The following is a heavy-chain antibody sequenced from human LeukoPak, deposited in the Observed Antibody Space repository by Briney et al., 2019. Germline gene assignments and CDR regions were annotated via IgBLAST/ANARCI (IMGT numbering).Heavy chain of an antibody. D-gene: IGHD6-6*01. Sequence: SVKVSCKASGFTFTSSAVQWVRQARGQRLEWIGWIVVGSGNTNYAQKFQERVTITRDMSTSTAYMELSSLRSEDTAVYYCAAEAPSYSSSSSYYYYGMDVWGQGTTVAVSS. CDR3: AAEAPSYSSSSSYYYYGMDV. V-gene: IGHV1-58*01. CDR2: IVVGSGNT. CDR1: GFTFTSSA. J-gene: IGHJ6*02.